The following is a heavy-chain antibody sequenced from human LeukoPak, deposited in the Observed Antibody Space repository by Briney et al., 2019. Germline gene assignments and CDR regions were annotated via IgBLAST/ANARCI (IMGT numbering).Heavy chain of an antibody. Sequence: SETLSLTCTVSGGSISSYYWSWIRQPPGKGLEWIGYIYYSGSTNYNPSLRSRVTISVDTSKNQFSLKLSSVTAADTAVYYCASSGEEDSDFDYWGQGTLVTVSS. J-gene: IGHJ4*02. CDR1: GGSISSYY. CDR3: ASSGEEDSDFDY. D-gene: IGHD7-27*01. CDR2: IYYSGST. V-gene: IGHV4-59*01.